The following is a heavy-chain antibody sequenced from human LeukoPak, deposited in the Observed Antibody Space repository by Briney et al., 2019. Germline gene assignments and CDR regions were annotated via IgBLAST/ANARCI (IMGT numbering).Heavy chain of an antibody. J-gene: IGHJ3*02. CDR1: GGSISSSSYY. D-gene: IGHD3-22*01. CDR2: IYYSGST. CDR3: ARAFTYYYDSSGYPDAFDI. V-gene: IGHV4-39*01. Sequence: PSETLSLTCTVSGGSISSSSYYWGWIRQPPGKGLEWIGSIYYSGSTYYNPSLKSRVTISVDTSKNQFSLKLSSVTAADTAVYYCARAFTYYYDSSGYPDAFDIWGQGTMVTVSS.